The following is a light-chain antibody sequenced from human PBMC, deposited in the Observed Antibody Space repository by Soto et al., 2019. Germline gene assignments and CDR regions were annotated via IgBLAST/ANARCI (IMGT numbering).Light chain of an antibody. Sequence: EIVFTQSPCTLSLSPGERATLSCRASQSVSSYLAWYQQKPGQAPRLLIYDASNRATGIPARFSGSGSGTDFTLTISSLETEDFAVYYCQQRSNWPPITFGQGTRLEIK. CDR2: DAS. J-gene: IGKJ5*01. CDR3: QQRSNWPPIT. V-gene: IGKV3-11*01. CDR1: QSVSSY.